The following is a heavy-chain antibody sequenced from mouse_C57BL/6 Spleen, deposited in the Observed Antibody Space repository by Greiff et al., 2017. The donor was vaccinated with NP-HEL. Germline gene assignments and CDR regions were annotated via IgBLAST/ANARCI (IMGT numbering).Heavy chain of an antibody. CDR3: ARERPITTGGYYYAMDY. J-gene: IGHJ4*01. V-gene: IGHV1-82*01. CDR1: GYAFSSSW. Sequence: QVQLQESGPELVKPGASVKISCKASGYAFSSSWMNWVKQRPGKGLEWIGRIYPGDGDTNYNGKFKGKATLTADKSSSTAYMQLSSLTSEDSAVYFCARERPITTGGYYYAMDYWGQGTSVTVSS. D-gene: IGHD2-4*01. CDR2: IYPGDGDT.